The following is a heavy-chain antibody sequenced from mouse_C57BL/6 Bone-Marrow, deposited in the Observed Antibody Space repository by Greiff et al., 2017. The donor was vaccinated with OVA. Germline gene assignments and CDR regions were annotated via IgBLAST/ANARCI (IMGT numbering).Heavy chain of an antibody. CDR2: ISAGGSYT. V-gene: IGHV5-4*01. CDR1: GFTFSSYA. D-gene: IGHD1-1*01. CDR3: ARDKVITTNYAMDY. J-gene: IGHJ4*01. Sequence: EVQLVESGGGLVKPGGSLKLSCAASGFTFSSYAMSWVRQTPEKRLEWVATISAGGSYTYYPDNVKGRFTISRDNAKNNLYLQMSHLKSEDTAMYDCARDKVITTNYAMDYWGQGTSVTASS.